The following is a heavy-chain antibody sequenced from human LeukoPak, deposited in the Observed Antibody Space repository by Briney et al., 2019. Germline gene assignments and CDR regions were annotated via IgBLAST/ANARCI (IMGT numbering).Heavy chain of an antibody. V-gene: IGHV1-18*01. CDR2: ISAYNGNT. CDR1: GYTFTSYG. Sequence: ASVKVSCKASGYTFTSYGISWVRQAPGQGLEWMGWISAYNGNTNYAQKLQGRVTMTTDTSTSTAYMELRSLRPDDTAVYYCARDTDYGSGSQGEFDYWGQGTLVTVSS. J-gene: IGHJ4*02. CDR3: ARDTDYGSGSQGEFDY. D-gene: IGHD3-10*01.